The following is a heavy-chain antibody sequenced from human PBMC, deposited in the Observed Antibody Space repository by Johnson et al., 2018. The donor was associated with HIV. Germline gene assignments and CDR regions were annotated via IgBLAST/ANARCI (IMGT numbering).Heavy chain of an antibody. Sequence: VQLVESGGGLVKPGGSLRFSCVASGFTFSDDYMSWIRQAPGKGLEWVSVIYSGDTTYYADSVKGRFTISRDNSKNTLYLQMNSLKTEDTAVYYCTTAYQQWLGPDDAFDIWGQGTIVTVSS. CDR2: IYSGDTT. CDR1: GFTFSDDY. J-gene: IGHJ3*02. V-gene: IGHV3-66*01. CDR3: TTAYQQWLGPDDAFDI. D-gene: IGHD6-19*01.